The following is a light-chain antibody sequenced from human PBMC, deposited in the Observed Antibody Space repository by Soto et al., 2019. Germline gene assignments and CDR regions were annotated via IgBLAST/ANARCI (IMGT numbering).Light chain of an antibody. J-gene: IGLJ1*01. V-gene: IGLV1-51*01. CDR3: GAWESSLNPYV. CDR1: SFNIGNNY. Sequence: QSLLTQPPSVSAAPGQKVIISCSGSSFNIGNNYVSWYQQLPGTAPKLLIYDNNKRPSGIPDRFSGSKSGTSATLAITGLQTADEADYYCGAWESSLNPYVFGTGTKVTVL. CDR2: DNN.